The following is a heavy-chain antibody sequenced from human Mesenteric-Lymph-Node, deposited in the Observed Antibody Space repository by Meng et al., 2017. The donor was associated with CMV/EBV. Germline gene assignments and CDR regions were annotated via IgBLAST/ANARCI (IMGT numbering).Heavy chain of an antibody. J-gene: IGHJ6*02. Sequence: GESLKISCAASGFTFSSYAMHWVRQAPGKGLEWVAVIWYDGSKKYYADSVKGRFTISRDNSKNTLYLQMNSLRVEDTAVYYCAKDYDFWSAYPDYFGMDVWGQGTTVTVSS. CDR3: AKDYDFWSAYPDYFGMDV. CDR2: IWYDGSKK. D-gene: IGHD3-3*01. V-gene: IGHV3-30*02. CDR1: GFTFSSYA.